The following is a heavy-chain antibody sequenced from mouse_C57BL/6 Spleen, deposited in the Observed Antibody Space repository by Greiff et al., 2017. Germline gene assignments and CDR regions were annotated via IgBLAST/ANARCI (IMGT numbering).Heavy chain of an antibody. CDR1: GYTFTSYW. CDR3: ARPRSNYAMDY. Sequence: QVQLQQPGAELVKPGASVKLSCKASGYTFTSYWMHWVKQRPGQGLEWIGMIHPNSGSTNYNEKFKSKATLTVDKSSSTAYMQLSSLPSEDSAVYYCARPRSNYAMDYWGQGTSVTVSS. V-gene: IGHV1-64*01. J-gene: IGHJ4*01. CDR2: IHPNSGST.